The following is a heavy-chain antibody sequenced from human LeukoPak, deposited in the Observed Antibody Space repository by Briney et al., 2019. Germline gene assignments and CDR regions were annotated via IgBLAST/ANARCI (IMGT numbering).Heavy chain of an antibody. D-gene: IGHD3-10*01. Sequence: SGTLSLTCGVSGGSISSSNWWSWVRQPPGKGLDWIGEVFQTGSTNYNPSLKSRVTISVDKSKNQFSLRLSSVTAADTAVYYCARGLMTTGRSNFDYWGQGTLVTVSS. CDR1: GGSISSSNW. J-gene: IGHJ4*02. CDR2: VFQTGST. V-gene: IGHV4-4*02. CDR3: ARGLMTTGRSNFDY.